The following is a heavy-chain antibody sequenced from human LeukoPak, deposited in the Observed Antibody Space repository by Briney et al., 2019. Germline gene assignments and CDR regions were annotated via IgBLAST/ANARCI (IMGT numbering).Heavy chain of an antibody. Sequence: ASVKVSCKASGYTFTSYAMHWVRQAPGQRLEWMGWINAGNGNTKYSQKFQGRVTITRDTSASTAYMELSSLRSEDTAVYYCARDFEHYYDSSGLGCWGQGTLVTVSS. J-gene: IGHJ4*02. V-gene: IGHV1-3*01. CDR2: INAGNGNT. CDR1: GYTFTSYA. CDR3: ARDFEHYYDSSGLGC. D-gene: IGHD3-22*01.